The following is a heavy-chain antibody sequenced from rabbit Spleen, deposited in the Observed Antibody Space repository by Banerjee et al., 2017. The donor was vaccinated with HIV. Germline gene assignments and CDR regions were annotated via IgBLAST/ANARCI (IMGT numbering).Heavy chain of an antibody. V-gene: IGHV1S40*01. D-gene: IGHD1-1*01. CDR2: INIVTGKS. Sequence: QSLEESGGDLVKPGASLTLTCTASGVSFTISSYMCWVRQAPGKGLEWIACINIVTGKSVYASWAKGRFIMFRTSSTTVTLQMTSLTVADTATYFCARDTSSSFSSYGMDLWGQGTLVTVS. J-gene: IGHJ6*01. CDR1: GVSFTISSY. CDR3: ARDTSSSFSSYGMDL.